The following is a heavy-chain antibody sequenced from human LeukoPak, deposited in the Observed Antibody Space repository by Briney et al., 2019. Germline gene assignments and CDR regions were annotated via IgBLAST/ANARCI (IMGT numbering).Heavy chain of an antibody. D-gene: IGHD3-9*01. CDR3: ARQENYDILTGYYGSLDY. CDR2: ISYDGSNK. J-gene: IGHJ4*02. V-gene: IGHV3-30-3*01. CDR1: GFTFSSHW. Sequence: GGSLRLSCAASGFTFSSHWMTWVRQAPGKGLEWVAVISYDGSNKYYADSVKGRFTISRDNSKNTPYLQMNSLRAEDTAVYYCARQENYDILTGYYGSLDYWGQGTLVTVSS.